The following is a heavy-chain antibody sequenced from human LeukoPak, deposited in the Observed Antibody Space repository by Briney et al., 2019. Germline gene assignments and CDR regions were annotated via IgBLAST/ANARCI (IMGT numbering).Heavy chain of an antibody. CDR2: IYYSGST. V-gene: IGHV4-59*01. J-gene: IGHJ5*02. CDR1: GGSISSYY. CDR3: ARGGTRGDYGDHAPFDP. D-gene: IGHD4-17*01. Sequence: SETLSLTCTVSGGSISSYYWSWIRQPPGKGLEWIGYIYYSGSTNYNPSFKSRVTISVDTSKNQFSLKLSSVTAADTAVYYCARGGTRGDYGDHAPFDPWGQGTLVTVSS.